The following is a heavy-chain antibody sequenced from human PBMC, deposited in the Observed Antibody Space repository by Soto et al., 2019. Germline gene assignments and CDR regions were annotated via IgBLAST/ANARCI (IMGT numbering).Heavy chain of an antibody. Sequence: SETLSLTCAVYGGSFSGYYWSWIRQPPGKGLEWIGEINHSGSTNYNPSLKSRVTISVDTSKNQFSLKLSSVTAADTAVYYCARAPYYYDSSGYYANNWFDPWGQGTLVTVSS. J-gene: IGHJ5*02. D-gene: IGHD3-22*01. CDR3: ARAPYYYDSSGYYANNWFDP. V-gene: IGHV4-34*01. CDR1: GGSFSGYY. CDR2: INHSGST.